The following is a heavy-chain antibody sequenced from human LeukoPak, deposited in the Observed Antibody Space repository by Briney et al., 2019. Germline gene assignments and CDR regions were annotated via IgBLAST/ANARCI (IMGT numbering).Heavy chain of an antibody. J-gene: IGHJ4*02. CDR2: ITQTGGTI. CDR3: ARVNYVSSGWGAPFDC. CDR1: GFTFSSYR. V-gene: IGHV3-48*04. D-gene: IGHD1-7*01. Sequence: PGGSLRLSCAASGFTFSSYRMSWVRQTPGKGLEWPSYITQTGGTIYYADSVKGRFTISRDNAKNSLYLQINSLRAEDTAIYYCARVNYVSSGWGAPFDCWGQGTLVTVSS.